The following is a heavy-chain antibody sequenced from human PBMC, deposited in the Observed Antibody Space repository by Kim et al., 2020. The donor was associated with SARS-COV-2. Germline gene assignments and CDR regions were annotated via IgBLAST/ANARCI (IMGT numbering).Heavy chain of an antibody. J-gene: IGHJ3*02. V-gene: IGHV3-33*01. CDR3: AREGIAAAGTTFDI. D-gene: IGHD6-13*01. Sequence: ADSVKGRFTISRDNSKNTLYLQMNRLRAEDTAVYYCAREGIAAAGTTFDIWGQGTMVTVSS.